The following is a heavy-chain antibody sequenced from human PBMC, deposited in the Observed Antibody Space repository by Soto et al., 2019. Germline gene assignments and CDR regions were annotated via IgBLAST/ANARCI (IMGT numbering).Heavy chain of an antibody. CDR1: GGTFSSYA. D-gene: IGHD2-2*01. CDR3: ARDGIVVVPAAVYYYYGMDV. CDR2: IIPTFGTA. Sequence: GASVKVSCKASGGTFSSYAISWVRQAPGQGLEWMGGIIPTFGTANYAQKFQGRVTITADESTSTAYMELSSLRSEDTAVYYCARDGIVVVPAAVYYYYGMDVWGQGTTVTVSS. J-gene: IGHJ6*02. V-gene: IGHV1-69*13.